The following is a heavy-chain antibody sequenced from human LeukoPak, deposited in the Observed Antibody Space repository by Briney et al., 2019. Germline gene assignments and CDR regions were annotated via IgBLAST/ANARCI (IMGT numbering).Heavy chain of an antibody. CDR3: ARDYDFWSGYYFY. CDR2: INHSGST. CDR1: GGSFSGYY. D-gene: IGHD3-3*01. V-gene: IGHV4-34*01. Sequence: PSETLSLTCAVYGGSFSGYYWSWIRQPPGKGLEWIGEINHSGSTNYNPSLKSRVTISVDTSKNQFSLKLSSVTAADTAVYYCARDYDFWSGYYFYWGQGTLVTVSS. J-gene: IGHJ4*02.